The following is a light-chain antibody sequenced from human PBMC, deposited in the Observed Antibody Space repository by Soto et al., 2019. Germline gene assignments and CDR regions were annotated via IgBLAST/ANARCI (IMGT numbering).Light chain of an antibody. CDR3: QQIYVAHLT. Sequence: DVQMTPSPSSLSASVGDRVTITCRASQSISSCLNWYQQKPGKAPKLLIYAASNLQSGVPSRFSGSESGTDFILTISSLQPEDFATYYCQQIYVAHLTFGQGTKGEI. V-gene: IGKV1-39*01. CDR1: QSISSC. CDR2: AAS. J-gene: IGKJ1*01.